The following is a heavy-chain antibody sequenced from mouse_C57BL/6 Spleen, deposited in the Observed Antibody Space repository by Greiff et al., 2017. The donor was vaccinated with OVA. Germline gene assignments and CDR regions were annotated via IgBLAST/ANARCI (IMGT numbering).Heavy chain of an antibody. CDR1: GFNIKDDY. Sequence: EVPLQQSGAELVRPGASVTLSCTASGFNIKDDYMHWVKQRPEQGLEWIGWIDPENGDTEYASQFQGQATITADTSSNTAYLQLSSLTSEDTAVYYCTTAPYSPFADWGKGTLVTVSA. J-gene: IGHJ3*01. CDR3: TTAPYSPFAD. CDR2: IDPENGDT. V-gene: IGHV14-4*01.